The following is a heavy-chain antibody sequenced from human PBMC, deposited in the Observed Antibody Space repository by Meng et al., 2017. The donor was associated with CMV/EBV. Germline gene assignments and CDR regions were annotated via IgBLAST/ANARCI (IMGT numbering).Heavy chain of an antibody. CDR1: GGSISSGDYY. Sequence: QGQRVESGPGLVKPSQPPALTCTDSGGSISSGDYYWSWIRPPPGKGLEWIGYIYYSGSTYYNPSLKSRVTISVDTSKNQFSLKLSSVTAADTAVYYCARVYCSGGSCYGNWFDPWGQGTLVTVSS. CDR2: IYYSGST. V-gene: IGHV4-30-4*08. J-gene: IGHJ5*02. D-gene: IGHD2-15*01. CDR3: ARVYCSGGSCYGNWFDP.